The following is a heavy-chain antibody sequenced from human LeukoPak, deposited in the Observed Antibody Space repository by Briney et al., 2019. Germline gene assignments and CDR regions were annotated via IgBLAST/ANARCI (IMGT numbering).Heavy chain of an antibody. CDR3: ARDSSNGVCFPRDY. J-gene: IGHJ4*02. CDR2: ITTYNGDK. CDR1: GYTLSEYG. D-gene: IGHD2-8*01. V-gene: IGHV1-18*01. Sequence: ASVKVSCKASGYTLSEYGISWVRRAPGQGLEWVGWITTYNGDKKYSQKFQGRVTMTTDTSTSTYYMELRSLRSDDTAVYYCARDSSNGVCFPRDYWGQGTLVTVST.